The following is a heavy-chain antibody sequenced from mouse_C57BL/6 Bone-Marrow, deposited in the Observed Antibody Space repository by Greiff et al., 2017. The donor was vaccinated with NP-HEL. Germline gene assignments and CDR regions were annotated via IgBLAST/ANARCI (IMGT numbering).Heavy chain of an antibody. V-gene: IGHV14-3*01. CDR3: ARYSNYETWFAY. CDR1: GFNIKNTY. CDR2: IDPANGNT. Sequence: VQLQQSVAELVRPGASVKLSCTASGFNIKNTYMPWVKQRPEQGLEWIGRIDPANGNTKYAPKFQGKATITADTSSNTAYLQLSSLTSEDTAIYYCARYSNYETWFAYWGQGTLVTVSA. D-gene: IGHD2-5*01. J-gene: IGHJ3*01.